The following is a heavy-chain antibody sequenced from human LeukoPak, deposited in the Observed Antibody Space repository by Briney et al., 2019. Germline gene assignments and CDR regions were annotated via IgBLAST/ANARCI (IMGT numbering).Heavy chain of an antibody. Sequence: KPSETLSLTCTVSGGSISSYYWSWIRPPPGKGLEWIGYIYYSGSTNYNPSLKARVTISVDTSKNQLSLKLSSVTAADTAVYYCARAHYYDSSGYDIIDYWGQGTLVTVSS. J-gene: IGHJ4*02. V-gene: IGHV4-59*01. CDR2: IYYSGST. CDR1: GGSISSYY. CDR3: ARAHYYDSSGYDIIDY. D-gene: IGHD3-22*01.